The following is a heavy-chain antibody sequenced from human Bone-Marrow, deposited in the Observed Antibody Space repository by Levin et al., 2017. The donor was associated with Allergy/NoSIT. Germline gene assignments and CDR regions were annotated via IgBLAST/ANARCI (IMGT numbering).Heavy chain of an antibody. CDR1: GYTFTDYD. V-gene: IGHV1-2*02. CDR3: ATGSSTSCLLSRLRAGSVGSSTWNCMDV. CDR2: INPKSGGT. J-gene: IGHJ6*02. Sequence: ASVKVSCKASGYTFTDYDMHWVRQAPGQGLEWMGWINPKSGGTDYAQNFQGRVTMTRETSINTAYMELSRLRFDDTAVYYCATGSSTSCLLSRLRAGSVGSSTWNCMDVWGQGTTVTVSS. D-gene: IGHD2-2*01.